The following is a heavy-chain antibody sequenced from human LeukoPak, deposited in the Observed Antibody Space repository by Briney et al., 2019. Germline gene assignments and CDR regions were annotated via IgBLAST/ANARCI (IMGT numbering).Heavy chain of an antibody. D-gene: IGHD2-8*02. V-gene: IGHV3-30*02. CDR3: AKDGSWSCTD. CDR2: IAHHGNNK. Sequence: GGSPRLSCGASGFTFSSSAMHWVRQGPGKGLEWVAYIAHHGNNKYYADSVKGRFTISRDNSKGSLYLQVNSLRADDTAVYYCAKDGSWSCTDWGQGTLVRVSS. CDR1: GFTFSSSA. J-gene: IGHJ4*02.